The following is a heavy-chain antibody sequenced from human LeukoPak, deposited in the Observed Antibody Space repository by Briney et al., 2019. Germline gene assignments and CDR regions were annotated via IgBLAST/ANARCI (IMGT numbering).Heavy chain of an antibody. CDR1: GFTVSGNY. Sequence: LRLSCAASGFTVSGNYMSWIRQPPGRGLEWIGYIYLSGSTYYNPSLKSRVTISVDRSKNQISLELNSVTAADTAVYYCARGRDYIWGIWGQGTLVTVSS. D-gene: IGHD3-16*01. CDR2: IYLSGST. J-gene: IGHJ4*02. V-gene: IGHV4-30-2*01. CDR3: ARGRDYIWGI.